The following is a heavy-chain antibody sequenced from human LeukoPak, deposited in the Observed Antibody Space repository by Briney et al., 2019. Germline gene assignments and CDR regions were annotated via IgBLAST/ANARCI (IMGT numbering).Heavy chain of an antibody. CDR2: IYTSGST. CDR1: GGSISSGSYY. Sequence: PSETLSLTCTVSGGSISSGSYYWSWIRPPAGKGLEWIGRIYTSGSTNYNPSLKSRVTISVDTSKNQFSLKLSSVTAADTAVYYCARELISRYSSSWYYFDYWGQGTLVTVSS. D-gene: IGHD6-13*01. V-gene: IGHV4-61*02. CDR3: ARELISRYSSSWYYFDY. J-gene: IGHJ4*02.